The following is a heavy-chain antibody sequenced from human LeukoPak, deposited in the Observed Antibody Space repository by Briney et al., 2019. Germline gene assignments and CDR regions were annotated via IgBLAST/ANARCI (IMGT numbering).Heavy chain of an antibody. V-gene: IGHV4-4*07. J-gene: IGHJ6*02. CDR2: IYTSGST. D-gene: IGHD3-3*01. CDR1: GGSISSYY. Sequence: ASETLSLTCTVSGGSISSYYWSWIRQPAGKGLEWIGRIYTSGSTNYNPSLKSRVTMSVATSKNQFSLKLSSVTAADTAVYYCARDGYYDFWSGSSFYCYGMDVWGQGTTVTVSS. CDR3: ARDGYYDFWSGSSFYCYGMDV.